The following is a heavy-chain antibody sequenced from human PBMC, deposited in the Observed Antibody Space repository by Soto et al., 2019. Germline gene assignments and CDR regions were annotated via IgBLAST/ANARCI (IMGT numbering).Heavy chain of an antibody. Sequence: GGSLRLSCAASGFTFSNYFMHWVRQVPGEGLVWVSRMSGDGKTISYADSVKGRFTISRDNAKNTLYLQMNSLRVEDTAVYYCARTYVPGIAGFDPWGQGTLVTVPQ. CDR3: ARTYVPGIAGFDP. CDR2: MSGDGKTI. D-gene: IGHD1-1*01. J-gene: IGHJ5*02. CDR1: GFTFSNYF. V-gene: IGHV3-74*01.